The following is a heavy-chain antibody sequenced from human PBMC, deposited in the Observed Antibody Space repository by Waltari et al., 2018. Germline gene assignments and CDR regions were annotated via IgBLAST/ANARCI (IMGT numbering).Heavy chain of an antibody. Sequence: QAPLQESGPGVVKPSQTLSLTSTASVGSIRSCTYYWRRIRHPPRKGLAWIGRIYTSGKTNCKPALNSRVTIAVDTSKNQCSLKLSSVTAADTAVYYCAREIYGDYNDDYYYGMDVWGQGTTVTVSS. D-gene: IGHD4-17*01. CDR3: AREIYGDYNDDYYYGMDV. V-gene: IGHV4-61*02. CDR1: VGSIRSCTYY. CDR2: IYTSGKT. J-gene: IGHJ6*02.